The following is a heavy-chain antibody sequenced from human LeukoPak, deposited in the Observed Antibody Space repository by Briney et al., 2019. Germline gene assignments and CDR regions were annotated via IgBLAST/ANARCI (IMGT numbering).Heavy chain of an antibody. CDR3: AREYYDILTGWYYYMDV. Sequence: KSSETLSLTCAVYGGSFSGYYWSWIRQPPGKGLEWIGEINHSGSTNYNPSLKSRVTISVDTSKNQFSLKLSSVTAADTAVYYCAREYYDILTGWYYYMDVWGKGTTVTVSS. D-gene: IGHD3-9*01. J-gene: IGHJ6*03. V-gene: IGHV4-34*01. CDR2: INHSGST. CDR1: GGSFSGYY.